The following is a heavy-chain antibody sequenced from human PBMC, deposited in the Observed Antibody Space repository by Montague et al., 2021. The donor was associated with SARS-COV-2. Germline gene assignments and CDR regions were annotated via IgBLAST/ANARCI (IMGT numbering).Heavy chain of an antibody. CDR3: ARAYITMIVVVSAFDI. V-gene: IGHV4-61*02. CDR1: GGSISSGSYY. Sequence: TLSLTCTVSGGSISSGSYYWSWLRQPAGKGLEWIGRIYTSGSTNYNPSLKSRVTISVDTSKNQFSLKLSSVTAADTAVYYCARAYITMIVVVSAFDIWGQGTMVTVSS. CDR2: IYTSGST. D-gene: IGHD3-22*01. J-gene: IGHJ3*02.